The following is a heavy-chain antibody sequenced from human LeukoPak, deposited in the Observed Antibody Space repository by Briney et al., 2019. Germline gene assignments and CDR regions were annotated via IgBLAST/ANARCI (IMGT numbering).Heavy chain of an antibody. V-gene: IGHV3-48*03. CDR3: ARSTILNAFDS. CDR2: ISRSGSYT. CDR1: GFSFSTYE. Sequence: PGGSLRLSCAASGFSFSTYEMNWVRQAPGKGLEWVPYISRSGSYTYYAASVKGRFTISRDDAKSSLYLQMNSLRAEDTALYFCARSTILNAFDSWGQGILVTVSS. J-gene: IGHJ4*02. D-gene: IGHD1-26*01.